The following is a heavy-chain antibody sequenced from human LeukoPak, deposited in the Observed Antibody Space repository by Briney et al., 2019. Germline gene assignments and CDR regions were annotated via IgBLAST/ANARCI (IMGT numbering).Heavy chain of an antibody. V-gene: IGHV3-21*04. J-gene: IGHJ4*02. Sequence: GGSLRLSCAASGFTFSSYSMNWVRQAPGKGLEWVSSISSSSSYIYYADSVKGRFTISRDNSKNTLYLQMNSLRAEDTAVYYCAGDDCGDYFDYWGQGTLVTVSS. CDR3: AGDDCGDYFDY. CDR2: ISSSSSYI. D-gene: IGHD4-17*01. CDR1: GFTFSSYS.